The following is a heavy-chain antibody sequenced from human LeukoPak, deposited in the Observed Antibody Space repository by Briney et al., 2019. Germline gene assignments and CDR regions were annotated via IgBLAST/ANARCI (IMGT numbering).Heavy chain of an antibody. V-gene: IGHV3-53*04. CDR1: GFTVSSNY. CDR3: ATGSPTYDILTGYFYYFDY. D-gene: IGHD3-9*01. CDR2: IYSGGST. Sequence: PGGSLRLSCAASGFTVSSNYMSWVRQAPGKGLEWVSVIYSGGSTYYADSVKGRFTISRHNSKNTLYLQMNSLRAEDTAVYYCATGSPTYDILTGYFYYFDYWGQGTLVTVSS. J-gene: IGHJ4*02.